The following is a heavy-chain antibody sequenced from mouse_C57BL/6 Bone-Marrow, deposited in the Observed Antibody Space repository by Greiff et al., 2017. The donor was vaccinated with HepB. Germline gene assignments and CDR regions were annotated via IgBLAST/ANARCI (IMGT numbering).Heavy chain of an antibody. CDR1: GYTFTSYW. D-gene: IGHD1-1*01. Sequence: QVQLQQSGAELVKPGASVKLSCKASGYTFTSYWMQWVKQRPGQGLEWIGEIDPSDSYTNYNQKFKGKATLTVDKSSSTAYMQLSSLTSEDSAVYYCARSGSIPYYFDYWGQGTTLTVSS. CDR3: ARSGSIPYYFDY. CDR2: IDPSDSYT. V-gene: IGHV1-50*01. J-gene: IGHJ2*01.